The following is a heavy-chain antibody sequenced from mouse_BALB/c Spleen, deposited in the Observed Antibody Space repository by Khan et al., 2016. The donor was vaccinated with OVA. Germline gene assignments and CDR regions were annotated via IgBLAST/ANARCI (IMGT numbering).Heavy chain of an antibody. CDR1: GFTFSSYA. V-gene: IGHV5-9-3*01. J-gene: IGHJ1*01. Sequence: EVELVESGGGLVKPGGSLKLSCAASGFTFSSYAMSWVRQTPEKRLEWVATISSGGSYTYYPDSVKGRFTISRDNAKNTLYLQMSSLRSEDTAMYYCAGPTCSTAWYCDVWGAGTTVTVSS. CDR2: ISSGGSYT. CDR3: AGPTCSTAWYCDV. D-gene: IGHD1-1*01.